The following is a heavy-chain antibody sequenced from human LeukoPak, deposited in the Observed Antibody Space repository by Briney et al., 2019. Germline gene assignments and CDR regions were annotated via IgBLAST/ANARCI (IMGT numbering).Heavy chain of an antibody. CDR1: GDSVSSNKAA. Sequence: SQTLSLTCAISGDSVSSNKAAWNWLTQSPSRALEWLGRTYYRSRWYNDYAVSVKSRVIISPDTSKNPFSLQLHSVTPEDTALYFCARDYASSKRGFYFYMDVWGKGTTVTVSS. V-gene: IGHV6-1*01. CDR3: ARDYASSKRGFYFYMDV. J-gene: IGHJ6*03. D-gene: IGHD3-10*01. CDR2: TYYRSRWYN.